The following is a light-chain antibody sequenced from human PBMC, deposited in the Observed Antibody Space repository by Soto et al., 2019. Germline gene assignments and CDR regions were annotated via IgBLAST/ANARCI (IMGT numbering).Light chain of an antibody. CDR3: SSFADGFNVV. J-gene: IGLJ2*01. Sequence: QSALTQPASVSGSPGQSITISCTGTSSDVGSYNLVSWYQQHPGKAPKLMIYEGSKRPSGVSNRFSGSKSGNTASLIVSGLQPEDEAEYFCSSFADGFNVVFGGGTQLTVL. V-gene: IGLV2-23*01. CDR1: SSDVGSYNL. CDR2: EGS.